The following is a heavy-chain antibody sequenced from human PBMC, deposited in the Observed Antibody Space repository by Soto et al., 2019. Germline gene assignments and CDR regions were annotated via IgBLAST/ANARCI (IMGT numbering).Heavy chain of an antibody. CDR3: ARAYYYGSGSYYFWYFDY. CDR2: ISYDGSNK. CDR1: GFTFSSYA. V-gene: IGHV3-30-3*01. D-gene: IGHD3-10*01. Sequence: GGSLRLSCAASGFTFSSYAMHWVRQAPGKGLEWVAVISYDGSNKYYADSVKGRFTISRDNSKNTLYLQMNSLRAEDTAVYYCARAYYYGSGSYYFWYFDYWGQGTLVTVSS. J-gene: IGHJ4*02.